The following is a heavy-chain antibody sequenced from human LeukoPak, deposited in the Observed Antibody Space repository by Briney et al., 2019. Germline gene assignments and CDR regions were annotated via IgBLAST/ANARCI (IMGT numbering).Heavy chain of an antibody. Sequence: ASVKVSCKASGYTFIIYGISWVRQAPGQGLEWMGWISAYNGNTNYAQKLQGRVTMTTDTSTSTAYMELRSLRSDDTAVYYCATRGYSYGYGMDVWGQGTTVTVSS. V-gene: IGHV1-18*01. CDR3: ATRGYSYGYGMDV. J-gene: IGHJ6*02. CDR1: GYTFIIYG. CDR2: ISAYNGNT. D-gene: IGHD5-18*01.